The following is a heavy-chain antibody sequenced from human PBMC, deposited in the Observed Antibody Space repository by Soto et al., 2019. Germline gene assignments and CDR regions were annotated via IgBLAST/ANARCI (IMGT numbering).Heavy chain of an antibody. CDR3: ASSFRYFEN. D-gene: IGHD3-9*01. CDR1: GFTPTTTP. CDR2: ISGTASRT. Sequence: PGGSLRLSSARPGFTPTTTPLSWIRQPPGKGLEWVTTISGTASRTYCVDSVKGRFFISSDNSKNTVTVQMNNLTVDDRAVYYCASSFRYFENWGQGTRVTVSS. J-gene: IGHJ4*02. V-gene: IGHV3-23*01.